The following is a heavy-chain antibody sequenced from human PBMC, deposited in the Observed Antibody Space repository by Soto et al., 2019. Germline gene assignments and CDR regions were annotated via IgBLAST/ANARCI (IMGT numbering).Heavy chain of an antibody. D-gene: IGHD3-22*01. CDR3: ARMNYYDTSGYPFDY. Sequence: SETLSLTCTVSGGSISSYYWSWIRQPPGKGLEWIGYIYFRGTTNYDPSLKSRVTMSADTSKNQFSLKLNSVTAADTAVYYCARMNYYDTSGYPFDYWGQGMMVTVSS. CDR2: IYFRGTT. J-gene: IGHJ4*02. V-gene: IGHV4-59*01. CDR1: GGSISSYY.